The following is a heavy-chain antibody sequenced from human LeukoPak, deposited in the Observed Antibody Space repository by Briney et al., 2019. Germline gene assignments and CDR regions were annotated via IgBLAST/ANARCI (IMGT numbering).Heavy chain of an antibody. J-gene: IGHJ5*02. D-gene: IGHD3-3*01. V-gene: IGHV1-18*01. CDR2: ISAYNGNT. Sequence: ASVKVSCKASGYTFTSYGISWVRQAPGQGLEWMGWISAYNGNTNYAQKPQGRVTMTTDTSTSTAYMELRSLRSDDTAVYYCARDGYIYYDFWSGYYTGKGSNWFDPWGQGTLVTVSS. CDR3: ARDGYIYYDFWSGYYTGKGSNWFDP. CDR1: GYTFTSYG.